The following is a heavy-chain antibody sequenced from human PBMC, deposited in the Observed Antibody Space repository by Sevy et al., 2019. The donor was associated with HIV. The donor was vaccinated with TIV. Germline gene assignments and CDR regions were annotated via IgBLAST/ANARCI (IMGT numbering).Heavy chain of an antibody. CDR2: ISYDANNK. CDR1: GFTFSNYA. Sequence: GGSLRLPCAASGFTFSNYALHWVRQAPGKGLEWVAIISYDANNKYYADSVKGRFTISRDNSKNTVYLQMKSLRVEDTAVYYCAREAAEGPYISSWFSNWFDPWGQGTLVTVSS. D-gene: IGHD6-13*01. V-gene: IGHV3-30*04. J-gene: IGHJ5*02. CDR3: AREAAEGPYISSWFSNWFDP.